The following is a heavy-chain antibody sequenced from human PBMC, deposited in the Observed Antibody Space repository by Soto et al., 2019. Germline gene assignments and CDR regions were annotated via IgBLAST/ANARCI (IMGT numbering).Heavy chain of an antibody. V-gene: IGHV1-2*02. CDR1: WYTFTGYY. CDR2: IKPNSGGT. CDR3: ARDLAKGGGSAGFDY. J-gene: IGHJ4*02. D-gene: IGHD2-15*01. Sequence: ASVKVSCKASWYTFTGYYIHWVRQAPGQGLEWMGWIKPNSGGTKYPQKFQGRVTMTRDTSIRTVYMSLTGLKSDDTAVYFCARDLAKGGGSAGFDYWGQGTLVTVSS.